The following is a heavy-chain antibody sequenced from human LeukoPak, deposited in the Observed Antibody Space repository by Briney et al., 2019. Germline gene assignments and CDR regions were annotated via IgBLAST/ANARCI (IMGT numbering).Heavy chain of an antibody. CDR2: IIPIFGTA. Sequence: SVKVSCKASGGTFSSYAISWVRQAPGQGLEWMGGIIPIFGTANYAQKFQGRVTITADESTSTAYMEQSSLRSEDTAVYYCARDIGDGIHRYSSGWHPGGNYFDYWGQGTLVTVSS. V-gene: IGHV1-69*01. J-gene: IGHJ4*02. D-gene: IGHD6-19*01. CDR1: GGTFSSYA. CDR3: ARDIGDGIHRYSSGWHPGGNYFDY.